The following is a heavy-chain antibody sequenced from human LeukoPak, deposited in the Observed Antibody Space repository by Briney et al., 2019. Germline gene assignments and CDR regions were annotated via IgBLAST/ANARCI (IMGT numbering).Heavy chain of an antibody. CDR3: ARRAASSGSPFDY. D-gene: IGHD3-22*01. CDR2: INPSGGIT. CDR1: GYTFTSYY. J-gene: IGHJ4*02. Sequence: ASVTVSCKASGYTFTSYYMHWVRQAPGQGLEWMGIINPSGGITSYAQKFQGRVTMTRDTSTSTVYMELSSLRAEDTAVYFCARRAASSGSPFDYWGKGTLVTVSS. V-gene: IGHV1-46*01.